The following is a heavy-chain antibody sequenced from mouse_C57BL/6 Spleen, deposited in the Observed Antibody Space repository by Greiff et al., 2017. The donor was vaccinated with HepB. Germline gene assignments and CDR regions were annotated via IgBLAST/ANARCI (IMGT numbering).Heavy chain of an antibody. CDR1: GYSFTGYF. CDR3: ASGSSIAY. D-gene: IGHD1-1*01. CDR2: INPYNGDT. V-gene: IGHV1-20*01. Sequence: VQLKESGPELVKPGDSVKISCKASGYSFTGYFMNWVMQSHGKSLEWIGRINPYNGDTFYNQKFKGKATLTVDKSSSTAHMELRSLTSEDSAVYYCASGSSIAYWGQGTLVTVSA. J-gene: IGHJ3*01.